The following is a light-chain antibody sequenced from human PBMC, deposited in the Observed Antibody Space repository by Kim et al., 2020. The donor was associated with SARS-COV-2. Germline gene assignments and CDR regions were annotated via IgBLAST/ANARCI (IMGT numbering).Light chain of an antibody. CDR3: QKYNSAPWT. CDR1: QGISNP. V-gene: IGKV1-27*01. J-gene: IGKJ1*01. Sequence: ASVGDRVTITCRASQGISNPLAWYQQKPGKGPKVLIYDASTLQSGVPSRFSGSGSGTDFTLTISSLQPEDVATYYCQKYNSAPWTLGQGTKVDIK. CDR2: DAS.